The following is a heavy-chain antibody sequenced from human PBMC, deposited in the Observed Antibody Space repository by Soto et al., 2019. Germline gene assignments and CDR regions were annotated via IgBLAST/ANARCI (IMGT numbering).Heavy chain of an antibody. D-gene: IGHD1-26*01. V-gene: IGHV4-61*01. CDR3: ARDYLFRGSYPDAFDI. Sequence: SETLSLTCTVSGGSVSSGSYYWSWIRQPPGKGLEWIGYIYYSGSTNYNPSLKSRVTISVDTSKNQFSLKLSSVTAADTAVYYCARDYLFRGSYPDAFDIWGQGTMVTVSS. J-gene: IGHJ3*02. CDR1: GGSVSSGSYY. CDR2: IYYSGST.